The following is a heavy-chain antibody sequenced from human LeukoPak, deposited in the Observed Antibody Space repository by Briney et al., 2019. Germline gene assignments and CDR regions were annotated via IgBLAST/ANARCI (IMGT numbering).Heavy chain of an antibody. CDR3: ARSGDYGSGSYWFDY. V-gene: IGHV1-69*13. Sequence: SVKVSCKASGGTFSSYAISWVRQAPGQGLEWMGGIIPIFGTVNYAQKFQGRVTITADESTSTAYMELSSLRSEDTAVYYCARSGDYGSGSYWFDYWGQGTLVTVSS. CDR2: IIPIFGTV. D-gene: IGHD3-10*01. CDR1: GGTFSSYA. J-gene: IGHJ4*02.